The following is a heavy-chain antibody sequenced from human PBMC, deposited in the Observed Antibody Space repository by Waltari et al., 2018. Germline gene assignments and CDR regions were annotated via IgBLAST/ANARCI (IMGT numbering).Heavy chain of an antibody. Sequence: EVQLVESGGGLVQPGGSLRLSCAASGFTFSSYWMSWVRQAPGKGLEWVANIKQDGSEKYSVDSVKCRFTISRDNAKNSLSLQMNSLRAEDTAVYFCARLYNTGWYGIDYWGQGTLVTVSS. CDR1: GFTFSSYW. CDR2: IKQDGSEK. CDR3: ARLYNTGWYGIDY. D-gene: IGHD6-19*01. J-gene: IGHJ4*02. V-gene: IGHV3-7*01.